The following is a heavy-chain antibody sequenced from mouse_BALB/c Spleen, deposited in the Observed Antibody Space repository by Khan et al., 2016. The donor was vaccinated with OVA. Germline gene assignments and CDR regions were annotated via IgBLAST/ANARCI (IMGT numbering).Heavy chain of an antibody. D-gene: IGHD2-10*02. J-gene: IGHJ2*01. CDR3: ARVYGGDFDY. Sequence: EVQLQESGPGLVKPSQSLSLICTVTGYSITSDYAWNWIRQFPGNILEWMGFIRYSGNTKYNPSLKSRISITRDTSNNHSFLQFNSVTTEDTATFYCARVYGGDFDYWGHGTTLTGSS. CDR1: GYSITSDYA. V-gene: IGHV3-2*02. CDR2: IRYSGNT.